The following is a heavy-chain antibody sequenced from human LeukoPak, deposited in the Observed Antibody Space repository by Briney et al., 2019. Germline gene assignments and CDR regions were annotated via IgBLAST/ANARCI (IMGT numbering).Heavy chain of an antibody. J-gene: IGHJ5*02. CDR2: IYTSGST. V-gene: IGHV4-4*07. CDR1: GGPVSSYY. CDR3: ARAHFGQLGGGTASRLNWFDP. Sequence: SETLSLTCTVSGGPVSSYYWSWIRQPAGKGLEWIGRIYTSGSTNYNPSLKSRVTMSLDTSKNQFSLRLSSVTAADTAVYYCARAHFGQLGGGTASRLNWFDPWGQGTLVTVSS. D-gene: IGHD2-21*02.